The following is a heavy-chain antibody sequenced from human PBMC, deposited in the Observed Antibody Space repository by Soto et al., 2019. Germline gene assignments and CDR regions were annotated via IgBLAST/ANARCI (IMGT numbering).Heavy chain of an antibody. J-gene: IGHJ3*02. CDR2: ISSSSSTI. D-gene: IGHD1-26*01. Sequence: EVQLVESGGGLVQPGGSLRLSCAASGFTFSSYSMNWVRQAPGKGLEWVSYISSSSSTIYYADSVKGRFTISRDNAKNSLYLQMNSLRYEDTAVYYCARVGAWEPGPLIDAFDIWGQGTMVTVSS. CDR1: GFTFSSYS. CDR3: ARVGAWEPGPLIDAFDI. V-gene: IGHV3-48*02.